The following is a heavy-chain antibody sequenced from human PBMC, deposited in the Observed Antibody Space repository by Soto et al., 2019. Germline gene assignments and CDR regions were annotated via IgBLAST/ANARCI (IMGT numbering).Heavy chain of an antibody. J-gene: IGHJ4*02. Sequence: QVQLVQSGAEVKKPRASVKVSCKASGYMFVTYGINWVRQAPGQGLEWMGWISAYNGNTKYAQNLQGRVTMTTDASTSTAYMEMRSLRSDDTAVYYCARDLDGSGSYYTDYWGPGTLVTVSS. D-gene: IGHD3-10*01. V-gene: IGHV1-18*01. CDR1: GYMFVTYG. CDR2: ISAYNGNT. CDR3: ARDLDGSGSYYTDY.